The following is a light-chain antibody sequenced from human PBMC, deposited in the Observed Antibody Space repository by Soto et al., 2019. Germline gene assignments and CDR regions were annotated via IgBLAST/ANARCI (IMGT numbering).Light chain of an antibody. Sequence: QSVLTQPPSVSGAPGQRVTISWSGSSSNIGAGYDVHWYQQLPGGAPKLLIYANSNRPSGVPDRFSGSRSGTSASLAITGLQAEDEADYSCQSYDSSLSGFYVFGTGTKVTVL. CDR3: QSYDSSLSGFYV. CDR2: ANS. V-gene: IGLV1-40*01. J-gene: IGLJ1*01. CDR1: SSNIGAGYD.